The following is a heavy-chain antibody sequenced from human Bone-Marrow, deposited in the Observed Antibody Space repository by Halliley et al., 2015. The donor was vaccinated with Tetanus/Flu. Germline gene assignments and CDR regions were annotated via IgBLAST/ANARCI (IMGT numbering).Heavy chain of an antibody. CDR1: GGSIYSTNW. D-gene: IGHD2-8*02. J-gene: IGHJ6*02. CDR2: IFHSGAT. V-gene: IGHV4-4*02. CDR3: AAAGGGVGSFRYGLDV. Sequence: TLSLTCGVSGGSIYSTNWWTWVRQPPGKGLEWIGEIFHSGATNYNPSLKSRVTLSVDNSRNQFSLRLTSVTATDTAIYYCAAAGGGVGSFRYGLDVWGQGRTVTVSS.